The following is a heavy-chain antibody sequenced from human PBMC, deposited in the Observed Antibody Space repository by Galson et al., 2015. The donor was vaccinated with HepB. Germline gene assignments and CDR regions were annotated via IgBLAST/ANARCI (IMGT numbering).Heavy chain of an antibody. Sequence: SLRLSCAASGFTSSSYGMHWVRQAPGKGLAWVAVIWYDGSNKYYADSVKGRFTISRDNSKNTLYLQMNSLRAEDTAVYYCARDYVHGKDVWGQGTTVIVSS. CDR2: IWYDGSNK. V-gene: IGHV3-33*01. CDR3: ARDYVHGKDV. J-gene: IGHJ6*02. CDR1: GFTSSSYG. D-gene: IGHD3-16*01.